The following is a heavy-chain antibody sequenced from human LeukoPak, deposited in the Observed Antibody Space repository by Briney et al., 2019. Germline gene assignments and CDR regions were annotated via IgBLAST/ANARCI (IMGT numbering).Heavy chain of an antibody. J-gene: IGHJ5*02. CDR1: GFTFSTYE. Sequence: GGSLRLSCAASGFTFSTYETSWVRQAPGKGLEWVSAISGSGGNTYYADSVKGRFTISRDHSKNTLNLQMNSLRAEDTAVYYCARDQIGYCSSTSCFQGFDPWGQGTLVTVSS. CDR2: ISGSGGNT. CDR3: ARDQIGYCSSTSCFQGFDP. V-gene: IGHV3-23*01. D-gene: IGHD2-2*01.